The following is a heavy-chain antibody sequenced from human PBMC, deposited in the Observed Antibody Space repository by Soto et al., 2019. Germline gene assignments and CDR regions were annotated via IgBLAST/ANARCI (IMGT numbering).Heavy chain of an antibody. Sequence: GPGNPSETLSLTCTVSGGSISSYYWSWIRQPPGKGLEWIGYIYYSGSTNYNPSLKSRVTISVDTSKNQFSLKLSSVTAADTAVYYCARSPPPANWFDPWGQGTLVTVSS. CDR2: IYYSGST. CDR3: ARSPPPANWFDP. V-gene: IGHV4-59*01. J-gene: IGHJ5*02. CDR1: GGSISSYY.